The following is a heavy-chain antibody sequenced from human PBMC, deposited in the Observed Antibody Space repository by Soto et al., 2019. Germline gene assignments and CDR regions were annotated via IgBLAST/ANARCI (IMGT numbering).Heavy chain of an antibody. CDR1: GFSLSNARMG. J-gene: IGHJ4*02. CDR2: IFSNDEK. Sequence: SGPTLVNPTETLTLTCTVSGFSLSNARMGVSWIRQPPGKALEWLAHIFSNDEKSYSTSLKSRLTISKDTSKSQVVLTMTNMDPVDXASYFPGPIPHEDIVVGPYDYWGQGTLVTVSS. CDR3: GPIPHEDIVVGPYDY. D-gene: IGHD2-2*01. V-gene: IGHV2-26*01.